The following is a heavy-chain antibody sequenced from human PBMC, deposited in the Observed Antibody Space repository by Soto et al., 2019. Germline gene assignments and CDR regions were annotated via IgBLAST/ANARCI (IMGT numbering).Heavy chain of an antibody. D-gene: IGHD5-12*01. J-gene: IGHJ5*02. V-gene: IGHV4-59*01. Sequence: SETLSLTCTVSGGSISSYYWSWIRQPPGKGLEWIGYIYYSGSTNYNPSLKSRVTISVDTSKNQFSLKLSSVTAADTAVYYCARVEGDIVATPNWFDPWGQGTLVTVAS. CDR2: IYYSGST. CDR3: ARVEGDIVATPNWFDP. CDR1: GGSISSYY.